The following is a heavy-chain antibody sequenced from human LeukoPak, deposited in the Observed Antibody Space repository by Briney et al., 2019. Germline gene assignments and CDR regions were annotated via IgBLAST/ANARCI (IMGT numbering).Heavy chain of an antibody. D-gene: IGHD6-19*01. Sequence: ASVKVSCKASGGTFSSYAISWVRQAPGQGLEWMGRIIPIFGIANYAQKFQGRVTITADKSTSTAYMELSSLRSEDTAVYYCARDSTAVAGGNWSDPWGQGTLVTVSS. V-gene: IGHV1-69*04. J-gene: IGHJ5*02. CDR2: IIPIFGIA. CDR1: GGTFSSYA. CDR3: ARDSTAVAGGNWSDP.